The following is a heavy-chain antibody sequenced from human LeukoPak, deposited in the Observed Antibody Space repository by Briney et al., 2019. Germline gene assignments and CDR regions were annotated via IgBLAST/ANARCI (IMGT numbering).Heavy chain of an antibody. CDR1: GGSISGSSYY. D-gene: IGHD3-9*01. Sequence: SETLSLTCTVSGGSISGSSYYWGWIRQPPGKGLEWIGSIYYSGSTYYNPSLKSRVTISVDTSKNQFSLKLSSVTAAYTAVYYCARREYYDILTGIPAGAFDIWGQGTMVTVSS. CDR3: ARREYYDILTGIPAGAFDI. CDR2: IYYSGST. J-gene: IGHJ3*02. V-gene: IGHV4-39*01.